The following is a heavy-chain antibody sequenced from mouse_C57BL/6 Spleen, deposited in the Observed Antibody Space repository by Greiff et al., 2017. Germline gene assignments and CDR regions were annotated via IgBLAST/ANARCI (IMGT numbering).Heavy chain of an antibody. CDR1: GFTFSSYG. CDR2: ISSCGSYT. Sequence: EVMLVESGGDLVKPGGSLKLSCAASGFTFSSYGMSWVRQTPDKRLEWVATISSCGSYTYYPDSVKVRFTISRDNAKNTLYLQMSGLKAEDTAMYYCARQLRENYFDYWGQGTTRTVSS. V-gene: IGHV5-6*01. CDR3: ARQLRENYFDY. J-gene: IGHJ2*01.